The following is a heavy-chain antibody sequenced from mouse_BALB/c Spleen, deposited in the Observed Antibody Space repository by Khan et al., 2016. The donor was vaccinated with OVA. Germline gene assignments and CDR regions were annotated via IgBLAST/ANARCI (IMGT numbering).Heavy chain of an antibody. CDR3: AKFTPDYYSMDY. Sequence: QVQLKQSGPGLVAPSQSLSITCTVSGFSLTSYGVNWVRQPPGEGLEWLGVIWGEGSTNYHSTLKSRLIISKDSSKRQVFLTLNSLQTDDTATYYCAKFTPDYYSMDYWGQGTSVTVST. D-gene: IGHD1-1*01. V-gene: IGHV2-3*01. CDR2: IWGEGST. J-gene: IGHJ4*01. CDR1: GFSLTSYG.